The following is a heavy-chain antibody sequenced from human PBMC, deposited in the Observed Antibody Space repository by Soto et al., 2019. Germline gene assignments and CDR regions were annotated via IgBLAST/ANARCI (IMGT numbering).Heavy chain of an antibody. CDR2: ISSSGSTI. Sequence: GGSLRLSCAASGFSFSSYEMNWVRQAPGKGLEWVSYISSSGSTIYYADSVKGRCTISRDNAKNSLYLQMNSLRAEDTAGYYCARVVRTIIDYWGQGTLVTVSS. D-gene: IGHD3-9*01. J-gene: IGHJ4*02. V-gene: IGHV3-48*03. CDR3: ARVVRTIIDY. CDR1: GFSFSSYE.